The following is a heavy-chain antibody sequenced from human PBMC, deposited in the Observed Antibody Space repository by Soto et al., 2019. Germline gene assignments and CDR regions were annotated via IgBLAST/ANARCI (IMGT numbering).Heavy chain of an antibody. CDR1: GFTFSSYA. CDR2: ISGSGGST. CDR3: AKVQYIAAAGTFQPPGY. Sequence: GGSLRLSCAASGFTFSSYAMSWVRQAPGKGLEWVSAISGSGGSTYYADSVKGRFTISRDNSKNTLYLQMNSLRAEDTAVDYCAKVQYIAAAGTFQPPGYWGQGTLVTVSS. V-gene: IGHV3-23*01. J-gene: IGHJ4*02. D-gene: IGHD6-13*01.